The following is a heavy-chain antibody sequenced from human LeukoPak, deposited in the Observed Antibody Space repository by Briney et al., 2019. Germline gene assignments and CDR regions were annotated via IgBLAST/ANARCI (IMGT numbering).Heavy chain of an antibody. CDR2: MNPNSGNT. D-gene: IGHD3-16*01. CDR1: GYTVTPYV. J-gene: IGHJ6*02. V-gene: IGHV1-8*01. CDR3: ARVSGGHYYYYGMDV. Sequence: VPGTFSSKASGYTVTPYVFNSVGQATGQELEWMGWMNPNSGNTGYAQKFQGRVTMTRNTSISTAYMELSSLRPEDTAVYYCARVSGGHYYYYGMDVWGQGTTVTVSS.